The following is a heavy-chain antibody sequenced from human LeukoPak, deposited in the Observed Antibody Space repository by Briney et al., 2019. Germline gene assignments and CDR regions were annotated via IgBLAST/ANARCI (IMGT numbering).Heavy chain of an antibody. CDR3: ARGRGSTSCLDY. CDR1: GGSFSGYY. J-gene: IGHJ4*02. Sequence: SETLSLTCAVYGGSFSGYYWSWIRQPPGKGLEWIGEINHSGSTNYNPALKSRVTISVDTSKNQFSLKLSSVTAADTAVYYCARGRGSTSCLDYWGQGTLVTVSS. CDR2: INHSGST. D-gene: IGHD2-2*01. V-gene: IGHV4-34*01.